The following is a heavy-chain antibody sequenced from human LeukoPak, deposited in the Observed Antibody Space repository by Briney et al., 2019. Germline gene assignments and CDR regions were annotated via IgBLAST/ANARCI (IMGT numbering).Heavy chain of an antibody. CDR2: IYYSGIT. Sequence: SETLSLTCSVSGGSISSGFYYWAWIRQPPGKGLEWIGSIYYSGITYYNPSLKSPVTVSVDTAKNQFSLRVSSVTAADTAVYYCAGGFYWYFDLWGRGTLVTVSS. J-gene: IGHJ2*01. CDR3: AGGFYWYFDL. D-gene: IGHD3-16*01. CDR1: GGSISSGFYY. V-gene: IGHV4-39*07.